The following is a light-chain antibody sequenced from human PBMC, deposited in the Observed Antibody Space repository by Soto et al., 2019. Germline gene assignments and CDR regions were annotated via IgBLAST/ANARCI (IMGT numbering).Light chain of an antibody. CDR3: HQDNTWPGET. V-gene: IGKV3-15*01. CDR1: QTVSSN. J-gene: IGKJ1*01. CDR2: GAS. Sequence: ETVMTQSPATLSVSPGKRATLSCRARQTVSSNLAWYQQKPGQAPRLLIYGASTRATGIPARFSGSGSGTEFTLTISSLLSEDSALYYCHQDNTWPGETFGKGTRVEI.